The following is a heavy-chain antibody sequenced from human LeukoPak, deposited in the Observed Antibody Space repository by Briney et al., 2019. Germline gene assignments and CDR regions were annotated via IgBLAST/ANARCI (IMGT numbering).Heavy chain of an antibody. CDR3: VKGLYSGYDSPFGY. D-gene: IGHD5-12*01. CDR2: ISSNGGST. V-gene: IGHV3-64D*06. CDR1: GFTFSSYA. Sequence: PGGSLRLSCSASGFTFSSYAMHWVRQAPGKGLEYVSAISSNGGSTYYADSVKGRFTISRDNSKNTLYLQMSSLRAEDTAVYYCVKGLYSGYDSPFGYWGQGTLVTVSS. J-gene: IGHJ4*02.